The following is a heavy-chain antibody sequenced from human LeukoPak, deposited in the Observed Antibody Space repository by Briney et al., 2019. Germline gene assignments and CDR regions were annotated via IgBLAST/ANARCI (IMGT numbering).Heavy chain of an antibody. CDR1: GDTLITHY. CDR2: IVPVIGVA. Sequence: ASVKVSCKAPGDTLITHYISWVRQAPGQGLEWVGRIVPVIGVATYAQSLQGRVIITADRSTNTAYMKLSSLRFEDSALYFCARHSSRGHYYDFDFWGQGSLVTVSS. V-gene: IGHV1-69*02. CDR3: ARHSSRGHYYDFDF. J-gene: IGHJ4*02. D-gene: IGHD3-22*01.